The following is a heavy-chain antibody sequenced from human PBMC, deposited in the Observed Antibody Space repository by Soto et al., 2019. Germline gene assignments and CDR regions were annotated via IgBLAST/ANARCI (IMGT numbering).Heavy chain of an antibody. V-gene: IGHV3-33*01. D-gene: IGHD6-6*01. CDR2: IWYDGSNK. CDR3: ARMMYSSSSYYFDY. J-gene: IGHJ4*02. Sequence: SLRLSCAASGFTFSSYGMHWVRQAPGKGLEWVAVIWYDGSNKYYADSVKGRFTISRDNSKNTLYLQMNSLRAEDTAVYYCARMMYSSSSYYFDYWGQGTLVTVSS. CDR1: GFTFSSYG.